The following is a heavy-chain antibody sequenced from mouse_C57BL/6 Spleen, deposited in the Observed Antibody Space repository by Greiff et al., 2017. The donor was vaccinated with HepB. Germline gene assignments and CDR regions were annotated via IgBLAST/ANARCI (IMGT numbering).Heavy chain of an antibody. Sequence: QVQLQQPGAELVMPGASVKLSCKASGYTFTSYWMHWVKQRPGQGLEWIGEIDPSDSYTNYNQKFKGKSTLTVDKSSSTAYMQLSSLTSEDSAVYYCARGGDPDYWAQGTTLTVSS. CDR3: ARGGDPDY. CDR2: IDPSDSYT. CDR1: GYTFTSYW. V-gene: IGHV1-69*01. J-gene: IGHJ2*01.